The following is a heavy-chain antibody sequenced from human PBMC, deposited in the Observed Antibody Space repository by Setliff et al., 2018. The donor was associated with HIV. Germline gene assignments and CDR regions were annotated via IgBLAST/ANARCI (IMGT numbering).Heavy chain of an antibody. CDR2: IYYSGST. CDR3: ARHAGGYPFYYYYYYMDV. Sequence: SETLSLTCTVSGGSISSYYWSWIRQPPGKGLEWIGYIYYSGSTNYNPSLKSRFTISVDTSKNQFSLKLSSVTAADTAVYYCARHAGGYPFYYYYYYMDVWGKGTTVTVSS. J-gene: IGHJ6*03. D-gene: IGHD3-22*01. CDR1: GGSISSYY. V-gene: IGHV4-59*08.